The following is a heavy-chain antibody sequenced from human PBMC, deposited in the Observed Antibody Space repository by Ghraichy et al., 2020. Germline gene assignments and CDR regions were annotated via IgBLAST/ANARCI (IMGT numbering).Heavy chain of an antibody. V-gene: IGHV4-39*01. Sequence: SETLSLTCTVSGGSISSSSYYWGWIRQPPGKGLEWIGSIHYSGSTYYNPSLMSRVTISIDTSRNQFSLELRSVIAADTAVYYCAKASKGAYTGSDYWGQGTLVTVSS. J-gene: IGHJ4*02. CDR1: GGSISSSSYY. D-gene: IGHD2-21*01. CDR2: IHYSGST. CDR3: AKASKGAYTGSDY.